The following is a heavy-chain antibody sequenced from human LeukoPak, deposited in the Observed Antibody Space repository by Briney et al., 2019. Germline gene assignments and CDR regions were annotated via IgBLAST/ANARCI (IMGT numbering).Heavy chain of an antibody. D-gene: IGHD4-17*01. J-gene: IGHJ4*02. CDR3: ARREPYGDYVY. Sequence: SETLSLTCTVSGGSISGSSYYWGWIRQPPGKGLEWIGSIYYSGSTYYNPSLKSRVTISVDTSKNQFSLKLSSVTAADTAVYYCARREPYGDYVYWGQGTLVTVSS. CDR1: GGSISGSSYY. CDR2: IYYSGST. V-gene: IGHV4-39*01.